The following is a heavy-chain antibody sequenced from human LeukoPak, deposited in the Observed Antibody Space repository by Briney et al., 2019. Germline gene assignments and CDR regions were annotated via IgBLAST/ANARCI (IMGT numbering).Heavy chain of an antibody. J-gene: IGHJ6*02. CDR2: IIPIFGTA. Sequence: ASVKVSCKASGGTFSSYAISWVRQAPGQGLEWMGGIIPIFGTANYAQKFQGRVTITADESTSTAYMELSSLRSEDTAVYYCARGGGLLRYYYYYGMDVWGQGTTVTVSS. CDR1: GGTFSSYA. V-gene: IGHV1-69*13. CDR3: ARGGGLLRYYYYYGMDV. D-gene: IGHD3-10*01.